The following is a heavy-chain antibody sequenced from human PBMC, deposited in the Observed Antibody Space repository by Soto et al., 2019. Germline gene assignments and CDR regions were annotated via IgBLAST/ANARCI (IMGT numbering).Heavy chain of an antibody. Sequence: GGSLRLSCAASGFTFSSYSMNWVRQAPGKGLEWVSSISSSSNYIYYADSVKGRFTISRDNAKNSLYLQMNSLRAEDTAVYYCARAHARWGVATRPNRAFDIWGQGTMVTVSS. J-gene: IGHJ3*02. CDR1: GFTFSSYS. V-gene: IGHV3-21*01. CDR2: ISSSSNYI. D-gene: IGHD6-6*01. CDR3: ARAHARWGVATRPNRAFDI.